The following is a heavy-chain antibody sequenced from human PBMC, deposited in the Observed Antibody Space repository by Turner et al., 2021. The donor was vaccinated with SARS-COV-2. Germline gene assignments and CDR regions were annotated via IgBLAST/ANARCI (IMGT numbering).Heavy chain of an antibody. V-gene: IGHV3-30*18. CDR1: GFTFSSYG. J-gene: IGHJ3*02. CDR2: ISYDGSNK. CDR3: AKGWLQSGDAFDI. Sequence: QVQLVESGGGVVQPGRSLRLSCAASGFTFSSYGMHWVRQAPGKGLGWVAVISYDGSNKYYADSVKGRFTISRDNSKNTLYLQMNSLRAEDTAVYYCAKGWLQSGDAFDIWGQGTTVTISS. D-gene: IGHD5-12*01.